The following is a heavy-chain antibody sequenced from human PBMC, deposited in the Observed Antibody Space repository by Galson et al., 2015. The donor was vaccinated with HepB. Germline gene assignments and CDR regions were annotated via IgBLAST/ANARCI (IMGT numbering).Heavy chain of an antibody. CDR3: ARGGAPTGVPDF. D-gene: IGHD3/OR15-3a*01. J-gene: IGHJ4*02. Sequence: SVKVSCKASGYSFTNYTLSWVRQAPGLGLEWMGWISAYVGNTNYAQKFQGRVSLTTDISTGTAYMELRSLRSDDTAVYFCARGGAPTGVPDFWGQGTLVTVSS. CDR1: GYSFTNYT. CDR2: ISAYVGNT. V-gene: IGHV1-18*01.